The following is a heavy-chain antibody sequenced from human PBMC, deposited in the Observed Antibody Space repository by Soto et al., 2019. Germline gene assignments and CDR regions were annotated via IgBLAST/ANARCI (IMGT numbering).Heavy chain of an antibody. CDR2: ISGRGSST. J-gene: IGHJ4*02. CDR3: SKDWVPRGYSDGYDY. Sequence: GGSLRLSCAASGLTFSSYAMSWVRLVPGEGLEWVSAISGRGSSTYYAESLKGRFTISRDNSKNTLYLQMNSLRAEDEAVYYYSKDWVPRGYSDGYDYWGQGTLVTVSS. CDR1: GLTFSSYA. V-gene: IGHV3-23*01. D-gene: IGHD5-18*01.